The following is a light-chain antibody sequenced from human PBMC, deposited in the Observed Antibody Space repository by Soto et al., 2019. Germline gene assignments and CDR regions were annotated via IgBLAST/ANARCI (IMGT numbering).Light chain of an antibody. CDR1: SGSVSTNNY. J-gene: IGLJ3*02. Sequence: QAVVTQEPSFSVSPGGTVTLTCALSSGSVSTNNYPSWCQQTPGQPPRTLIFRTNTRSSGVPDRFSGSILGSKAALTITGAREDDGFVYYCVFYRGRGFWVLGGGTNPPVL. V-gene: IGLV8-61*01. CDR3: VFYRGRGFWV. CDR2: RTN.